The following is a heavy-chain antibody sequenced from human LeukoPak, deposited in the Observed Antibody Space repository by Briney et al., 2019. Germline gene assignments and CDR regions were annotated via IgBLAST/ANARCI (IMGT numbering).Heavy chain of an antibody. V-gene: IGHV3-49*04. D-gene: IGHD5-24*01. J-gene: IGHJ3*02. CDR1: GFTFGDYA. Sequence: GSLRLSCTASGFTFGDYAMSWVRQAPGKGLEWVGFIRSKAYGGTTEYAASVKGRFTISRDDSKSIAYLQMNSLKTEDTAVYYCTREVEMATISAFDIWGQGTMVTVSS. CDR3: TREVEMATISAFDI. CDR2: IRSKAYGGTT.